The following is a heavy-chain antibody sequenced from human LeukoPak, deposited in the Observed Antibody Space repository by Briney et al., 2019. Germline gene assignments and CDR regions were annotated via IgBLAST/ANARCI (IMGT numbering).Heavy chain of an antibody. J-gene: IGHJ4*02. CDR3: ARTDRLLWFGEFPNYFDY. Sequence: SETLSLTCTVSGGSISSSSYYWGWIRQPPGKGLEWIGSIYYSGSTYYNPSLKSRVTMSVDTSKNQFSLKLSSVTAADTAVYYCARTDRLLWFGEFPNYFDYWGQGTLVTVSS. CDR2: IYYSGST. CDR1: GGSISSSSYY. D-gene: IGHD3-10*01. V-gene: IGHV4-39*07.